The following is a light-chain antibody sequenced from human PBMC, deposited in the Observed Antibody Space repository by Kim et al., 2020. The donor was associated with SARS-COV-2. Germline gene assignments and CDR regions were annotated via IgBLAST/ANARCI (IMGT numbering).Light chain of an antibody. Sequence: ASVGDRGTITCRASQGIVNLLAWYQQKPEKAPKLLISTASRLQSGVPSRFIGSGSGTEFTLTITSLQPEDFATYYCQQAHSFPLTFGGGTKVDIK. CDR2: TAS. CDR1: QGIVNL. V-gene: IGKV1-12*01. J-gene: IGKJ4*01. CDR3: QQAHSFPLT.